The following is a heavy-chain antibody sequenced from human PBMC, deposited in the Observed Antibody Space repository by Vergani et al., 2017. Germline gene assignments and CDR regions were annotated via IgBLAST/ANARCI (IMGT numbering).Heavy chain of an antibody. V-gene: IGHV4-59*08. J-gene: IGHJ5*02. Sequence: QVQLQESGPGLVKASETLSLTCTVSGGSFNTYYWSWIRQSPGKGLEWIGYIYSTGSTNYNPSLNSRVTMSVDTSKNQFSLKLSSVTAADTAVYYCTRHWAVVAANNWFDPWGQGTLVTVSS. CDR2: IYSTGST. D-gene: IGHD2-15*01. CDR1: GGSFNTYY. CDR3: TRHWAVVAANNWFDP.